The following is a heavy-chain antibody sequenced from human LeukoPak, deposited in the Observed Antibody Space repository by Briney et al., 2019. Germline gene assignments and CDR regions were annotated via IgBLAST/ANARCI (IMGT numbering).Heavy chain of an antibody. CDR1: GFTFSNNA. J-gene: IGHJ4*02. CDR2: IRYDGGNA. D-gene: IGHD3-10*01. V-gene: IGHV3-30*02. CDR3: AKGDYYGSGLDY. Sequence: GGSLRLSCAASGFTFSNNAMHWVRQAPGKGLVWVAYIRYDGGNAYYVDSVKGRFTISRDNSKDTLYLQMNGLRPEDTAVYFCAKGDYYGSGLDYWGQGAPVTVPS.